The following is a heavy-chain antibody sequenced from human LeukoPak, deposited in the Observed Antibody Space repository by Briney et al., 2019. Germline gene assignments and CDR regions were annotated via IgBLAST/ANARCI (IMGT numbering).Heavy chain of an antibody. J-gene: IGHJ4*02. V-gene: IGHV5-51*01. CDR3: ARHGSSPFDF. CDR2: IYPGDSDT. D-gene: IGHD1-14*01. CDR1: GYNFPTYW. Sequence: GESLKISCQGSGYNFPTYWSAWVRQMPGKGLEWMGIIYPGDSDTKYSPSFQGQVTISADDSINTAYLQWRSLKVSDTAMYYCARHGSSPFDFWGQGTLVTVSS.